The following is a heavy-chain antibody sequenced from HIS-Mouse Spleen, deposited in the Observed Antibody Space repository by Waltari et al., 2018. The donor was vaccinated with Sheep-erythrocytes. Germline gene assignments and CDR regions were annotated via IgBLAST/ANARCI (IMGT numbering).Heavy chain of an antibody. V-gene: IGHV3-21*01. D-gene: IGHD1-1*01. Sequence: EVQLVESGGGRVKPGGSLRLSCAASGFTFRSFSMNWVRQAPGKGRGWVSSNGSSSIDRYDADPGKGRLPMSRDNAENSPYLQMTSMGAEDTAVYYCASDTGTDAFDIWGQGTMVTVSS. CDR1: GFTFRSFS. CDR3: ASDTGTDAFDI. CDR2: NGSSSIDR. J-gene: IGHJ3*02.